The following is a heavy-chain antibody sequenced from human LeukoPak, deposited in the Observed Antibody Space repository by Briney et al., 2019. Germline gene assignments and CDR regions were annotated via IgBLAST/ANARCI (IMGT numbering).Heavy chain of an antibody. CDR2: ISGSGGST. D-gene: IGHD3-9*01. CDR1: GFTFSSYA. Sequence: EAGGSLRLSCAASGFTFSSYAMSWVRQAPGKGLEWVSAISGSGGSTYYADSVKGRFTISRDNSKNTLYLQMNSLRAEDTAVYYCAKDLSPGYFDWLFPDSYYYGMDVWGQGTTVTVSS. J-gene: IGHJ6*02. V-gene: IGHV3-23*01. CDR3: AKDLSPGYFDWLFPDSYYYGMDV.